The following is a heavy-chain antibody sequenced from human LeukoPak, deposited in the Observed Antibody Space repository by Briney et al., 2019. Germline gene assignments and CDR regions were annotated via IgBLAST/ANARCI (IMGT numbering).Heavy chain of an antibody. V-gene: IGHV3-23*01. CDR3: AKGILWFGDPSDDASDI. Sequence: GGSLRLSCAASGFTFSSYAMSWVRQAPGKGLEWVSAISGSGGSTYYADSVKGRFTISRDNSKNTLYLQMNSLRAEDTAVYYCAKGILWFGDPSDDASDIWGQGTMVTVSS. CDR2: ISGSGGST. D-gene: IGHD3-10*01. CDR1: GFTFSSYA. J-gene: IGHJ3*02.